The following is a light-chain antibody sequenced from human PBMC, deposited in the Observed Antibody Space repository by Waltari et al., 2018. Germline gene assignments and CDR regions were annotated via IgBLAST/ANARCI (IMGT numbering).Light chain of an antibody. J-gene: IGLJ1*01. V-gene: IGLV2-14*01. CDR2: DVS. Sequence: QSALTQPASVFGSPGQSITNSCTGTSSAVRGHNYVSCYQQHTGKAPKLMIYDVSKRPSGVSNRFSGSKSGNTASLTISGLQAEDEADYYCSSYTSSSTYVFGAGTKVTVL. CDR1: SSAVRGHNY. CDR3: SSYTSSSTYV.